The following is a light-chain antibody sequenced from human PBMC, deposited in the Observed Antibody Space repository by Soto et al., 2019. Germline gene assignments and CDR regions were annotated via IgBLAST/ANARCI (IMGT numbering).Light chain of an antibody. Sequence: EIVMTQCPATLSVSPGERATLSCRASQSVSSYLAWYQQKPGQAPRLLIYDASNRATGIPARFSGSGSGTDFTLTISSLEPEDFAVYYCQQRSNWPITFGQGTRLEI. CDR1: QSVSSY. J-gene: IGKJ5*01. CDR3: QQRSNWPIT. V-gene: IGKV3-11*01. CDR2: DAS.